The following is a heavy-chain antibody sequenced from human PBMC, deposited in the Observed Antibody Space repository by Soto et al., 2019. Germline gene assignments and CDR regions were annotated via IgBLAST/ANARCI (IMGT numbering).Heavy chain of an antibody. CDR2: INHSGGT. D-gene: IGHD3-3*01. CDR1: GGSVNGYY. V-gene: IGHV4-34*01. CDR3: ATRITVFALLLPPSDP. Sequence: PLETLSLTCAFYGGSVNGYYLNLSRQPPGKGLEWIVEINHSGGTHYNPSLNSLVTISVDTSKNQFSLRLSSVTAADTAIYYCATRITVFALLLPPSDPWGQGTQATVSS. J-gene: IGHJ5*02.